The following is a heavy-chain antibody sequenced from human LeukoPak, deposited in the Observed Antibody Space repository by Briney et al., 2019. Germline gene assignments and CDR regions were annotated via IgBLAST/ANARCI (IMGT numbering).Heavy chain of an antibody. CDR2: ISSSGSTI. V-gene: IGHV3-48*03. D-gene: IGHD5-18*01. Sequence: PGGSLRLSCAASGFTFSSYEMNWVRQAPGKGLEWVSYISSSGSTIYYADSVKGRFSISRDNARNSLYLQMNSLRAEDTAVYYCAGDRGYNYGFDYWGQGTLVTVSS. CDR1: GFTFSSYE. CDR3: AGDRGYNYGFDY. J-gene: IGHJ4*02.